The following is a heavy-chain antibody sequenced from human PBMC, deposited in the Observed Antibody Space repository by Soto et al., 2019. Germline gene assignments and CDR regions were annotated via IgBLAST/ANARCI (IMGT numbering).Heavy chain of an antibody. V-gene: IGHV4-59*08. CDR1: GGSISNYY. D-gene: IGHD5-18*01. CDR2: IYYSGST. CDR3: ARHRYSYGVYYFDY. Sequence: ASETLSLTCIVSGGSISNYYWSWIRQPPGKGLKWIGYIYYSGSTNYNPSLTSRVTISVDTSKTQFSLKLSSVTAADTAVYYCARHRYSYGVYYFDYWGQGTLVTVS. J-gene: IGHJ4*02.